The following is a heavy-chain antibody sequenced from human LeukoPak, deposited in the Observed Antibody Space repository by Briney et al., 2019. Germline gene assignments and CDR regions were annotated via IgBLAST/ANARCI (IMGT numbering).Heavy chain of an antibody. Sequence: ETLSLTCTVSGGSISSGCYYWSWVRQAPGKVLESVASIKHNGGEKYYVDSVKGRFTISRDNAKNSLYLEMSSLRVEDTAVYYCGRDRGWRSSGYYLYHFDYWGQGTLVIFAS. CDR1: GGSISSGCYY. V-gene: IGHV3-7*01. D-gene: IGHD3-22*01. CDR2: IKHNGGEK. J-gene: IGHJ4*02. CDR3: GRDRGWRSSGYYLYHFDY.